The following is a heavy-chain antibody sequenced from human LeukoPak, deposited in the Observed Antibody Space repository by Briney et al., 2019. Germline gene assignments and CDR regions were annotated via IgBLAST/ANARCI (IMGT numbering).Heavy chain of an antibody. CDR1: GFTFNNYA. CDR2: ISGSGGGT. V-gene: IGHV3-23*01. J-gene: IGHJ4*02. Sequence: GGSLRLSCAASGFTFNNYAMKWVRQAPGKGLEWVSGISGSGGGTYYADSVKGRFTISRDNSRNTLYLQMNSLRAEDAAIYYCTRAPDYDSTGYVDYWGQGTLVTVSS. CDR3: TRAPDYDSTGYVDY. D-gene: IGHD3-22*01.